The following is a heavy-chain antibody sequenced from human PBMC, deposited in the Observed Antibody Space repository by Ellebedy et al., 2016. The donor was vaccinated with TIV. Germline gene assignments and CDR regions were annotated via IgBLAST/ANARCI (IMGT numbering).Heavy chain of an antibody. J-gene: IGHJ6*02. CDR2: IYSGDST. V-gene: IGHV3-53*01. CDR3: ARDRPGIIYGLDV. Sequence: PGGSLRLSCAASGFTVSSHYMSWVRQAPGKGLEWVSPIYSGDSTYYADSVKGRFTISRDNGKNSLYLQMNSLRVEDTAVYYCARDRPGIIYGLDVWGQGTTVTVSS. D-gene: IGHD3-16*01. CDR1: GFTVSSHY.